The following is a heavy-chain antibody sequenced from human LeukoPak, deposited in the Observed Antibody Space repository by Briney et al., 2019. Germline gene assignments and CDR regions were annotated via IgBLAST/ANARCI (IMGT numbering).Heavy chain of an antibody. J-gene: IGHJ6*02. D-gene: IGHD6-13*01. CDR2: ISYDGSNE. CDR3: AKLSWEGDYYYYGMDV. V-gene: IGHV3-30*18. CDR1: GFTFSSYG. Sequence: GGSLRLSCAASGFTFSSYGMHWVRQAPGKGLEWVAVISYDGSNEYYADSVKGRFTISRDNSKNTLYLQMNSLRAEDTAVYYCAKLSWEGDYYYYGMDVWGQGTTVTVSS.